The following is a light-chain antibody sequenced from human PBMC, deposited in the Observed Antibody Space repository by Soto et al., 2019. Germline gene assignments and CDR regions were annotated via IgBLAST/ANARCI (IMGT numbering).Light chain of an antibody. CDR1: SSNVGNNY. V-gene: IGLV1-51*02. CDR3: GAWDASLSAGV. J-gene: IGLJ2*01. CDR2: ENN. Sequence: QSVLTQPPSVSAAPGQKVTISCSGGSSNVGNNYVSWYQQFPGTAPKLLIYENNKRPSGIPDRFSGSKSGTSATLGITGLQTGDEADYYCGAWDASLSAGVFGGGTKLTVL.